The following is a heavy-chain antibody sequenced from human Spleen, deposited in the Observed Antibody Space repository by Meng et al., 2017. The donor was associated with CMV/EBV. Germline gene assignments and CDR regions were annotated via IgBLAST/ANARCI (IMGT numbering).Heavy chain of an antibody. J-gene: IGHJ4*02. V-gene: IGHV1-18*01. Sequence: ASVKVSCKASGYTFNSYVITWMRQAPGQGPEWMGWVSAYNGDTDSAQKLQGRVTMTIDTATATAYMDLRSLRSDDTAMYYCASGKGSSSVYFDNWGQGTLVTVS. CDR1: GYTFNSYV. D-gene: IGHD6-6*01. CDR3: ASGKGSSSVYFDN. CDR2: VSAYNGDT.